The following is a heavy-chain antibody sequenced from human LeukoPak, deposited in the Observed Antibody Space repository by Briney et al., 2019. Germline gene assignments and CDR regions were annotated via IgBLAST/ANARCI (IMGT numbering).Heavy chain of an antibody. D-gene: IGHD3-10*01. J-gene: IGHJ4*02. CDR3: ARSVENYYGWGSYNY. Sequence: ASVKVSCKASGYTFTGYYMHWLRQAPGQGLEWMGIINPRGGSTSYAQKFQGRITMTSDMSTSTVYMELSSLRSENTAVYYGARSVENYYGWGSYNYWGQGTLVTVSS. CDR1: GYTFTGYY. CDR2: INPRGGST. V-gene: IGHV1-46*01.